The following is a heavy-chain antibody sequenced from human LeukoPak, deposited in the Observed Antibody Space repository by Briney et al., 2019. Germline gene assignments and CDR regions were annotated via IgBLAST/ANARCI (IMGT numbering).Heavy chain of an antibody. D-gene: IGHD6-13*01. CDR2: IYHSGST. Sequence: ASETLSLTCAVSGYSISSGHYWGWIRQPPGKGLEWIGSIYHSGSTYYNPSLKSRVTISVDTSKNQFSLKLSSVTAADTAVYYCTRHGSSWYYFDYWGQGTLFTVSS. CDR1: GYSISSGHY. J-gene: IGHJ4*02. V-gene: IGHV4-38-2*01. CDR3: TRHGSSWYYFDY.